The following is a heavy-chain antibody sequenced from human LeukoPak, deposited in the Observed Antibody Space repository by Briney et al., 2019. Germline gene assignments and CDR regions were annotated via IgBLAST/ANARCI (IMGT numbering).Heavy chain of an antibody. CDR3: ASPGAYCTNGVCYFSYYYYGMDV. CDR1: GYTFTSYD. D-gene: IGHD2-8*01. J-gene: IGHJ6*02. V-gene: IGHV1-8*01. Sequence: ASVKVSCKASGYTFTSYDINWVRQATGQGLEWMGWMNPNSGNTGYAQKLQGRVTMTRNTSISTAYMELSSLRSEDTAVYYCASPGAYCTNGVCYFSYYYYGMDVWGQGTTVTVSS. CDR2: MNPNSGNT.